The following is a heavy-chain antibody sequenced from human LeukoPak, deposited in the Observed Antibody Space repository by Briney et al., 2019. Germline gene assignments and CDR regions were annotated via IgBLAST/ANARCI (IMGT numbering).Heavy chain of an antibody. V-gene: IGHV4-39*07. D-gene: IGHD5-18*01. CDR1: GGSISSSSYY. Sequence: PSETLSLTCTVSGGSISSSSYYWGWIRQPPGKGLEWIGSIYYSGSTYYNPSLKSRVTISVDTSKNQFSLKLSSATAADTAVYYCARGGTAMVPLDYWGQGTLVTVAS. J-gene: IGHJ4*02. CDR2: IYYSGST. CDR3: ARGGTAMVPLDY.